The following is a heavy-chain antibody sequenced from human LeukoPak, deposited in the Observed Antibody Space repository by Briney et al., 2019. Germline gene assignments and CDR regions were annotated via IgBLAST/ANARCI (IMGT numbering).Heavy chain of an antibody. D-gene: IGHD3-3*01. J-gene: IGHJ5*02. V-gene: IGHV4-39*07. CDR1: GGYISSSSYY. Sequence: SETLSLTCTVSGGYISSSSYYWGWIRQPPGKGLEWIGSIYYSGSTYYNPSLKSRVTISVDTSKNQFSLKLSSVTAADTAVYYCARAPPFFNWFDPWGQGTLVTVSS. CDR3: ARAPPFFNWFDP. CDR2: IYYSGST.